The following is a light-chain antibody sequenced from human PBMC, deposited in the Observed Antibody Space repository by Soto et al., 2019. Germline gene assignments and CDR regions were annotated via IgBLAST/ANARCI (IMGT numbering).Light chain of an antibody. Sequence: DIQMTQSHSTLSASVLDRVTITCRASQSVSNCLAWYQQKPGKAPSLLIYDASNLESGFPSRFSGSGSGTEFTLTISSLQPDDFATYYCQQYYSYRLTFGGGTKVDI. V-gene: IGKV1-5*01. CDR3: QQYYSYRLT. J-gene: IGKJ4*01. CDR2: DAS. CDR1: QSVSNC.